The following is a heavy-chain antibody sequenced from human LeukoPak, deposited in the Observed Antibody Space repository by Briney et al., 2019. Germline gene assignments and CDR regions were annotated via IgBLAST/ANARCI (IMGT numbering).Heavy chain of an antibody. CDR2: INVDGSIT. J-gene: IGHJ5*02. CDR3: AKDPGPHTAFNWFGT. CDR1: GFTFSSYW. Sequence: GGSLRLSCAASGFTFSSYWMHWVRQAPGKGLVWVSRINVDGSITDYADSVRGRFTISRDNAKNTLYLQMDSLRVDDTAVYYCAKDPGPHTAFNWFGTWGQGTLVTVSS. V-gene: IGHV3-74*01.